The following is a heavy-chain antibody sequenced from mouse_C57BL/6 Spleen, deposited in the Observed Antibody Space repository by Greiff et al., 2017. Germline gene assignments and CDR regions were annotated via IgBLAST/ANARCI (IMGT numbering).Heavy chain of an antibody. V-gene: IGHV1-22*01. CDR3: ARTGYYDYQFAY. CDR2: INPNNGGT. CDR1: GYTFTDYN. J-gene: IGHJ3*01. Sequence: VQLQQSGPELVKPGASVKMSCKASGYTFTDYNMHWVKQSHGKSLEWIGYINPNNGGTSYNQKFKGKATLTVNKSSSTAYMELRSLTSEDSAVYYCARTGYYDYQFAYWGQGTLVTVSA. D-gene: IGHD2-4*01.